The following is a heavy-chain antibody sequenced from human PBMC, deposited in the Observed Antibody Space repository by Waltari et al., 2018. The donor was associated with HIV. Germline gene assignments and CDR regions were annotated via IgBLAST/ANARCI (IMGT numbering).Heavy chain of an antibody. CDR3: ARGVSIVRGVMIRGHMDV. CDR2: ISGYNGNT. Sequence: VQLVQSGDEMRKPGASVKVSCLASGSTFSAYTISWVRQAPGQGLEWMGWISGYNGNTNYAQKFQGRVNMTTDTSTSTAHMELRSLRSDDTAVYYCARGVSIVRGVMIRGHMDVWGKGPRSPSPQ. D-gene: IGHD3-10*01. J-gene: IGHJ6*01. V-gene: IGHV1-18*01. CDR1: GSTFSAYT.